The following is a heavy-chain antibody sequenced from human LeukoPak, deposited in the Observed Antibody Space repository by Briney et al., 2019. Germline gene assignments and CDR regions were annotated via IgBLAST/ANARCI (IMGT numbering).Heavy chain of an antibody. Sequence: PSETLSLSCTVSGGSISSYHWTWIRQSPGKGLEWIGNIYNRGATYYNPALKNRGTISLDTSKNQFSLRLTSVAATDTAVYFCAAVTGVSGSTEWRFDPWGQGTLVTVSS. V-gene: IGHV4-59*01. J-gene: IGHJ5*02. CDR2: IYNRGAT. CDR3: AAVTGVSGSTEWRFDP. D-gene: IGHD3-3*01. CDR1: GGSISSYH.